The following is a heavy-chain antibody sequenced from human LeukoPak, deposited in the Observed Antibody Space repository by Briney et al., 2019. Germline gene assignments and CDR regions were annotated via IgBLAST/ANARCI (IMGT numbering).Heavy chain of an antibody. D-gene: IGHD2-15*01. J-gene: IGHJ3*02. CDR1: GGSISSNW. CDR3: ASKRVVSSAFDI. Sequence: PSETLSLTCAVSGGSISSNWWSWVRQPPGKGLEWIAEIYHSGSTNYNPPLKSRVTISLDKSKNQFSLKLTSMTAADTAVYYCASKRVVSSAFDIWGQGTVVTVSS. CDR2: IYHSGST. V-gene: IGHV4-4*02.